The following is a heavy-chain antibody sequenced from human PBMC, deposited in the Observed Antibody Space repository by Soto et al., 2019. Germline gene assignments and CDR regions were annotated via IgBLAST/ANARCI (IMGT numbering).Heavy chain of an antibody. D-gene: IGHD3-10*01. CDR2: ISYDGSNK. CDR1: GFTFGRYA. J-gene: IGHJ4*02. Sequence: GGSLRLSCAASGFTFGRYAMHWVRQAPGEGLEWVAVISYDGSNKQYADSVKGRFTISRDNSKNTPYLQMNSLRAEDTAVYYCAKDPTSTSIYYSDFWGQGSVVTVSS. V-gene: IGHV3-30*18. CDR3: AKDPTSTSIYYSDF.